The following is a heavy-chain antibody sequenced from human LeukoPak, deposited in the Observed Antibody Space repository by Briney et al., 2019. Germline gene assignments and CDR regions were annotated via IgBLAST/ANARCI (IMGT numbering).Heavy chain of an antibody. V-gene: IGHV3-30*03. CDR1: GFTFSSHG. CDR2: LASDGSAQ. J-gene: IGHJ2*01. CDR3: GREASFTNWYFDL. Sequence: PGGSLRLSCAASGFTFSSHGMQWVRQAPGKGLEWVTVLASDGSAQYYTDSVKGRFTTSRDNSKNMLYLQMDSLRTEDTAVYYWGREASFTNWYFDLWGRGALVSVPS. D-gene: IGHD2-2*01.